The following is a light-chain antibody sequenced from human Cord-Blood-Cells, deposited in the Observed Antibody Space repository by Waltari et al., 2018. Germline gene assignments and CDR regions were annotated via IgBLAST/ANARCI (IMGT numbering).Light chain of an antibody. Sequence: DIVMTQSPDSLAVSLGERATINCKSSQSVLYSSNNKNYLAWYQQKPGQPPKLLIYWASTRESGFPDRFSGSGSGTDFTLTISSLQAEDVAVYYCQQYYSTPYTFGQVTKLEIK. CDR1: QSVLYSSNNKNY. CDR3: QQYYSTPYT. CDR2: WAS. V-gene: IGKV4-1*01. J-gene: IGKJ2*01.